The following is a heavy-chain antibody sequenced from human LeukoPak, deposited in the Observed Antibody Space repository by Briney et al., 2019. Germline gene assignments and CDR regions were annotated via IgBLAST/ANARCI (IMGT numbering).Heavy chain of an antibody. Sequence: SETLSLTCTVSGXSISSYYGSWIRQPPGKGLEWIGNIYNSGGTNYNPSLKSRVTTSVDTSKNQFSLKLTSVTAADTAVSYCARYRGNSNGGFDPWGQGTLVTVSS. CDR3: ARYRGNSNGGFDP. J-gene: IGHJ5*02. CDR1: GXSISSYY. CDR2: IYNSGGT. V-gene: IGHV4-59*01. D-gene: IGHD4-23*01.